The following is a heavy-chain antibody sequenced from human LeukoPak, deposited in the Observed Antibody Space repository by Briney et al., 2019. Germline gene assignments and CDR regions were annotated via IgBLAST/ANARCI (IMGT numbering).Heavy chain of an antibody. CDR3: ARDRPGIAAAGNWFDP. D-gene: IGHD6-13*01. V-gene: IGHV4-4*07. CDR2: IYTSGST. CDR1: GGSISSYY. Sequence: PSETLSLTCTVSGGSISSYYWSWIRQPAGKGLERIGRIYTSGSTNYNPSLKSRVTMSVDTSKNQFSLKLSSVTAADTAVYYCARDRPGIAAAGNWFDPWGQGTLVTVSS. J-gene: IGHJ5*02.